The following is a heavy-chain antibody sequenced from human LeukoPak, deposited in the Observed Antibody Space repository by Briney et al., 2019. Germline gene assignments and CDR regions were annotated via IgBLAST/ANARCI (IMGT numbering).Heavy chain of an antibody. CDR2: ISSSSSTI. D-gene: IGHD7-27*01. Sequence: GGSLRLSCAASGFTFSSYSMNWVRQAPGKGLEWVSYISSSSSTIYYADSVKGRFTISRDNAKNSLYLQMNSLRAEDTAVYYCARDSKNALGYWGQGTLVTVSS. CDR1: GFTFSSYS. CDR3: ARDSKNALGY. J-gene: IGHJ4*02. V-gene: IGHV3-48*04.